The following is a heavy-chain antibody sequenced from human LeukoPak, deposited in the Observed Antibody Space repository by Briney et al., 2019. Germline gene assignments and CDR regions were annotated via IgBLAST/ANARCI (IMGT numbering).Heavy chain of an antibody. CDR1: GGSTSSYY. D-gene: IGHD3-3*01. Sequence: SETLSLTCTVSGGSTSSYYWSWIRQPPGKGLEWIGYIYTSGSTNYNPSLKSRVTISVVTSKNQFSLKLSSVNAADTAVYYCARHQISYDFFGFDPWGQGTLVTVSS. CDR3: ARHQISYDFFGFDP. J-gene: IGHJ5*02. CDR2: IYTSGST. V-gene: IGHV4-4*09.